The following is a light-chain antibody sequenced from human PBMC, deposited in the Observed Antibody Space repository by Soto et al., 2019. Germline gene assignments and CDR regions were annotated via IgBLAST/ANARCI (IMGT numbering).Light chain of an antibody. J-gene: IGKJ2*01. CDR1: ESINNK. Sequence: EIVMTQSPATLSVSPGERATLSCRASESINNKLAWYQQKVGQAPRLLIYGASTRATGIPARFSGSGSGTEFTLTISGLQSEDFAVYYCQQYSDWPPYTFGQGTKLDIK. CDR3: QQYSDWPPYT. V-gene: IGKV3D-15*01. CDR2: GAS.